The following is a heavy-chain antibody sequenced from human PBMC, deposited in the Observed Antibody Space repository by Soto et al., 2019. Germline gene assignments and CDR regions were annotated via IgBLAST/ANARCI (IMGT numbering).Heavy chain of an antibody. V-gene: IGHV4-39*01. Sequence: SETLSLTCSVSGGSISSNSYYWAWIRQPPGKGLEWIGTLYYSGTTYSTASLKSRVIIPVDTSKNQFSLKLTSVTAADTAVYHCATSPPTDPLLGTPRDWFDPWGQGTLVTVSS. CDR1: GGSISSNSYY. CDR3: ATSPPTDPLLGTPRDWFDP. CDR2: LYYSGTT. J-gene: IGHJ5*02. D-gene: IGHD1-1*01.